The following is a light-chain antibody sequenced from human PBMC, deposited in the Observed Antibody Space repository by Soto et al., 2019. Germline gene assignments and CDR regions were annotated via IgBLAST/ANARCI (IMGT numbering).Light chain of an antibody. J-gene: IGLJ2*01. Sequence: SYELTQPPSVSVAPGTTARITCGGNNIGSKSVHWYPQKPGQAPVLVIYFDSDRPSGIPERFAGSNAGNTATLTISRVEAGDEADYYCQVWDSSSDLHVVFGGGTKRTVL. CDR1: NIGSKS. V-gene: IGLV3-21*04. CDR2: FDS. CDR3: QVWDSSSDLHVV.